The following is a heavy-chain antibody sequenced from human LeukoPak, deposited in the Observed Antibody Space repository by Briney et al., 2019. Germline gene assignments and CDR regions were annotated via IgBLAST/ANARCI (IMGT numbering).Heavy chain of an antibody. V-gene: IGHV4-34*01. CDR3: AGGYDFWSGYYTDY. Sequence: SETLSLTCAVYGGSFSGYYWSWIRQPPGKGLEWIGEINHSGSTNYNPSLKSRVTISVDRSKNQFSLKLSSVTAADTAVYYCAGGYDFWSGYYTDYWGQGTLVTVSS. D-gene: IGHD3-3*01. J-gene: IGHJ4*02. CDR1: GGSFSGYY. CDR2: INHSGST.